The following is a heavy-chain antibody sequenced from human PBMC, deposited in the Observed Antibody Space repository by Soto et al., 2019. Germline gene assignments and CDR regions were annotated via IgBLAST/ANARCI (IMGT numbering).Heavy chain of an antibody. D-gene: IGHD6-19*01. CDR3: AASRAFLVAGTPLDY. Sequence: SETLSLTCTVSGGSISSYYWSWIRQPPGKGLEWIGYIYYSGSTNYNPSLKSRVTISVDTSKNQFSLKLSSVTAADTAVYYCAASRAFLVAGTPLDYWGQGTLVTVSS. J-gene: IGHJ4*02. CDR2: IYYSGST. V-gene: IGHV4-59*01. CDR1: GGSISSYY.